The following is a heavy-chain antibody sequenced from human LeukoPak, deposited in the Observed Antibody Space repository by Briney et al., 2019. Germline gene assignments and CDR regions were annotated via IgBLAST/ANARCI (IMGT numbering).Heavy chain of an antibody. J-gene: IGHJ3*02. CDR3: ASSLGRGAAAFDI. D-gene: IGHD4/OR15-4a*01. V-gene: IGHV4-30-2*02. CDR1: GGSISSGGYS. Sequence: SQTLSLTCAVSGGSISSGGYSWSWIRQPPGKGLEWIGYIYHSGSTYYNPSLKSRVTISVDRSKNQFSLKLSSVTAADTAVYYCASSLGRGAAAFDIWGQGTMVTVSS. CDR2: IYHSGST.